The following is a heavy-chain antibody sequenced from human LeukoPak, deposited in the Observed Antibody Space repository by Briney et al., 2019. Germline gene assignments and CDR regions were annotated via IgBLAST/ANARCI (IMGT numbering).Heavy chain of an antibody. D-gene: IGHD3-22*01. CDR2: ISSSGSTI. Sequence: KPGGSLRLSCAASGFTFSDYYMSWIRQAPGKGLEWVSYISSSGSTIYYADSVKGRFTISRDNAKNSLYLQMNSLRAEDTAVYYCARVQPHYYDSRGYPPDYWGQGTLVTVSS. CDR1: GFTFSDYY. V-gene: IGHV3-11*01. CDR3: ARVQPHYYDSRGYPPDY. J-gene: IGHJ4*02.